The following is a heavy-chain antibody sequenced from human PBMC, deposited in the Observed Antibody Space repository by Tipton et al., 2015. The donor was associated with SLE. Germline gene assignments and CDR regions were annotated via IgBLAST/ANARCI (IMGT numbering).Heavy chain of an antibody. D-gene: IGHD3-22*01. CDR3: ARDWVYYYDSSGGDWYFDL. V-gene: IGHV4-4*07. Sequence: TLSLTCTVSGGSISSYYWSWIRQPAGKGLEWIGRIYTSGSTNYNPSLKSRVTMSVDTSKNQFSLKLSSVTAADTAVYYCARDWVYYYDSSGGDWYFDLWGRGTLVTVSS. J-gene: IGHJ2*01. CDR1: GGSISSYY. CDR2: IYTSGST.